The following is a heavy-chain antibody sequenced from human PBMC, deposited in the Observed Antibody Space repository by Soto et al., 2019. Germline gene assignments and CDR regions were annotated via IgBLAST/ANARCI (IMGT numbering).Heavy chain of an antibody. CDR3: ARSGQQSSSSYLLYTFDS. D-gene: IGHD6-13*01. Sequence: QVQLVQSGAEVKKPGASVKVSCKTSGYTFTSYGIIWVRQAPGQGLEWMGWISGYNGNTNYAQSLQGRVTMTTDTSTSTAYMELRSLRSDDTAMYYCARSGQQSSSSYLLYTFDSGGQGTLVTVSS. J-gene: IGHJ4*02. CDR1: GYTFTSYG. V-gene: IGHV1-18*01. CDR2: ISGYNGNT.